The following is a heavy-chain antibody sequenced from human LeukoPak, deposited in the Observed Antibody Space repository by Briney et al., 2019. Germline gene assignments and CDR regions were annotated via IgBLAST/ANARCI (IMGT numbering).Heavy chain of an antibody. J-gene: IGHJ4*02. D-gene: IGHD1-26*01. V-gene: IGHV3-30*02. CDR3: AKTDSGSYHFDY. Sequence: PGGSLRLSCAASGFTFSSYGMRWVRQAPGKGLEWVAFIRYDGSNKYYADSVKGRFTISRDNSKNTLYLQMNSLRAEDTAVYYCAKTDSGSYHFDYWGQGTLVTVSS. CDR2: IRYDGSNK. CDR1: GFTFSSYG.